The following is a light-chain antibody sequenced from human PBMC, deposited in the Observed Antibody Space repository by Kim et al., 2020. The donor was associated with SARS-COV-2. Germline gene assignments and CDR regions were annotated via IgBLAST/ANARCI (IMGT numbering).Light chain of an antibody. CDR3: QVWDSSSDHRV. J-gene: IGLJ3*02. CDR1: KSGSKS. CDR2: YDS. V-gene: IGLV3-21*04. Sequence: GKTARITCGGNKSGSKSVHWYQQKPGQAPVLVIYYDSDRPSGIPERFSGSNSGNTATLTISRVEDGDEADYYCQVWDSSSDHRVFGGGTQLTVL.